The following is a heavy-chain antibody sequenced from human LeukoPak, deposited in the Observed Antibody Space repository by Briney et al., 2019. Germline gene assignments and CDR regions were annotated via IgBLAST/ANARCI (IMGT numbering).Heavy chain of an antibody. V-gene: IGHV1-2*02. CDR3: ARDRRFGIAAAKPFDP. CDR2: INPNSGGT. CDR1: GYTFTGYY. Sequence: ASVKVSCKASGYTFTGYYMHWVRQAPGQGLEWMGWINPNSGGTNYAQKFQGRVTMTRDTSISTAYMELSRLRSDDTAVYYCARDRRFGIAAAKPFDPWVQGTLVTVSS. D-gene: IGHD6-13*01. J-gene: IGHJ5*02.